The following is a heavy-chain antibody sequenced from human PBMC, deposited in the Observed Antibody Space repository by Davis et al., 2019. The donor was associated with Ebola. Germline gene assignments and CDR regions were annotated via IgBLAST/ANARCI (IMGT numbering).Heavy chain of an antibody. V-gene: IGHV1-69*08. J-gene: IGHJ6*02. Sequence: AASVTVSCKASGITSNSYSINWVRQAPGQGLEWIGGVIPILNTAKTAQKFQGRVTITADKSTSTVYMELSRLRSEDTALYYCAHSKEYILLIAGTVDHYGMDVWGQGTAVTVS. CDR1: GITSNSYS. CDR2: VIPILNTA. D-gene: IGHD2-8*01. CDR3: AHSKEYILLIAGTVDHYGMDV.